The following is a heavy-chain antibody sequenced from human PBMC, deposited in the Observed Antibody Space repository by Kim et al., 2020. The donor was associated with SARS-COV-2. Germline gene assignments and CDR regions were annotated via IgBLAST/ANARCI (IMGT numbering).Heavy chain of an antibody. CDR2: INHSGST. J-gene: IGHJ5*02. V-gene: IGHV4-34*01. CDR3: STSPSPVVKPPVRHYWFDP. D-gene: IGHD3-10*02. CDR1: GGSFSGYY. Sequence: SETLSLTCAVYGGSFSGYYWSWIRQPAGKALEWIGEINHSGSTNYNPSLKSRVTISVDTSTNQFSLKLTFMTAADTAVYYCSTSPSPVVKPPVRHYWFDP.